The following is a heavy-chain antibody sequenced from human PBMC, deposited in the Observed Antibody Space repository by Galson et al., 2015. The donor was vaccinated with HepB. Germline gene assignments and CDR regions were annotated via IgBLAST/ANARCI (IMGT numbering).Heavy chain of an antibody. Sequence: SLRLSCAASGFTFSSYAMSWVRQAPGKGLKWVSAISRSGGSSYYADSVKGRFTISRDNSENTLYLQVNSLSADDTAVYYCAKGGGGGAFDIWSRGTMVTVSS. J-gene: IGHJ3*02. CDR3: AKGGGGGAFDI. V-gene: IGHV3-23*01. CDR2: ISRSGGSS. CDR1: GFTFSSYA.